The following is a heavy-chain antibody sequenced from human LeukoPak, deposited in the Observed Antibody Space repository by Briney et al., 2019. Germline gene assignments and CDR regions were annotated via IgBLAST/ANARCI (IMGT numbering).Heavy chain of an antibody. J-gene: IGHJ4*02. D-gene: IGHD4-17*01. CDR1: SYSISSGSY. Sequence: PSETLSLTCAVSSYSISSGSYWGWIRQSPGKGLEWVGSIFRSGNSYYNPSLKSRLTMSVDTSKNQFSLKLTSVTAADTALYYCARVTYVDDMLYQYFDYWGQGILVTVSS. CDR3: ARVTYVDDMLYQYFDY. CDR2: IFRSGNS. V-gene: IGHV4-38-2*01.